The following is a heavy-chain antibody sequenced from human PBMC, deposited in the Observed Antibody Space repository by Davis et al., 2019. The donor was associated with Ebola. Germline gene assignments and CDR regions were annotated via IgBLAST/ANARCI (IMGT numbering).Heavy chain of an antibody. CDR1: GFTFSSYG. CDR2: IWYDGSNK. J-gene: IGHJ6*03. Sequence: LSLTCAASGFTFSSYGMHWVRQAPGKGLEWVAVIWYDGSNKYYADSVKGRFTISRDNSKNTLYLQMNSLRAEDTAVYYCARADYGTILRLMDVWGKGTTVTVSS. V-gene: IGHV3-33*01. CDR3: ARADYGTILRLMDV. D-gene: IGHD3-3*01.